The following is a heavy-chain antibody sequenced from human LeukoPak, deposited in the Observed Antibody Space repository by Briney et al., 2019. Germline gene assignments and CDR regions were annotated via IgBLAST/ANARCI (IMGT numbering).Heavy chain of an antibody. CDR3: ARDHLYYFDY. Sequence: GRSLRLSCAASGFTFSSYGMHRVRQAPGKGLEWVAVIWYDGSNKYYADSVKGRFTISRDNSKNTLYLQMNSLRAEDTAVYYCARDHLYYFDYWGQGTLVTVSS. CDR2: IWYDGSNK. CDR1: GFTFSSYG. V-gene: IGHV3-33*01. J-gene: IGHJ4*02.